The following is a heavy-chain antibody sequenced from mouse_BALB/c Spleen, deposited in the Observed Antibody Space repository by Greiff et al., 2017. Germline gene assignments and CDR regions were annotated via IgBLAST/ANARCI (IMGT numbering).Heavy chain of an antibody. CDR3: ARWGYDYDGFAY. J-gene: IGHJ3*01. CDR1: GYAFSSYW. Sequence: QVQLQQSGAELVRPGSSVKISCKASGYAFSSYWMNWVKQRPGQGLEWIGQIYPGDGDTNYNGKFKGKATLTADKSSSTAYMQLSSLTSEDSAVYFCARWGYDYDGFAYWDQGTLVTVSA. D-gene: IGHD2-4*01. V-gene: IGHV1-80*01. CDR2: IYPGDGDT.